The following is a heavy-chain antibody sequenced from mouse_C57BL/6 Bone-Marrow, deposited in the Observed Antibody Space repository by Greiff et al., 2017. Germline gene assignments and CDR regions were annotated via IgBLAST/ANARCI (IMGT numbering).Heavy chain of an antibody. V-gene: IGHV1-82*01. D-gene: IGHD2-2*01. J-gene: IGHJ2*01. CDR1: GYAFSSSW. Sequence: QVQLQQSGPELVKPGASVKISCKASGYAFSSSWMNWVKQRPGKGLEWIGRIYPGDGDTNYNGQFKGKATLTADKSSSTAYMQLSSLTSEDSAVYFCALWLRRGNYFDYWGQGTTLTVSS. CDR3: ALWLRRGNYFDY. CDR2: IYPGDGDT.